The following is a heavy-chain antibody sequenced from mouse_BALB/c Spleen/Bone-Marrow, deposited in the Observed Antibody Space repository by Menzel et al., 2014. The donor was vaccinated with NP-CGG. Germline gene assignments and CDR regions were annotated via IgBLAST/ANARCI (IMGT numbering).Heavy chain of an antibody. CDR2: INPSNGGT. V-gene: IGHV1S81*02. CDR1: GYTFTSHY. Sequence: AQLQKSGAELVKPGASVKLSCKASGYTFTSHYMYWVKQRPGQGLEWFGEINPSNGGTNFNEKFKNKATLTVDKSSSTAYMQLSSLTSEDSAVYYCSRGRRDALYYWGQGTPVSVSS. J-gene: IGHJ4*01. CDR3: SRGRRDALYY.